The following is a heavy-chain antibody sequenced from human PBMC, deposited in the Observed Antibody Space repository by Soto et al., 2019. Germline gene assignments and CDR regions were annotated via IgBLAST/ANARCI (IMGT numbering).Heavy chain of an antibody. CDR2: IIPIFGST. CDR3: ARDGDLRSDFWSGPLGGGWFAP. CDR1: GGTFSNSA. Sequence: QVQLVQSGAEVRKPGSSVKVSCKASGGTFSNSAITWVRQAPGQGLEWVGGIIPIFGSTNYAQKFQGRVTITEDESTGTAYMEVRSLTSEDTAVYYCARDGDLRSDFWSGPLGGGWFAPWGQGTLVTVSS. J-gene: IGHJ5*02. D-gene: IGHD3-3*01. V-gene: IGHV1-69*12.